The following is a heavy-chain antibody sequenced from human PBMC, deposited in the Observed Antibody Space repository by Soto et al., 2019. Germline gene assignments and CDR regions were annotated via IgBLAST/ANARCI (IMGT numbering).Heavy chain of an antibody. CDR3: AKDQASGQGSFDS. Sequence: VKLVESGGGVVQPGGSLRLSCAASGFTFNIYGMHWFRQAPDKGLEWVALISYAGSNQYYADSVKGRITISRDNSKNTLYLQMNSLRADDTAVYYCAKDQASGQGSFDSWGQGTLVTVSS. J-gene: IGHJ4*02. CDR1: GFTFNIYG. CDR2: ISYAGSNQ. V-gene: IGHV3-30*18.